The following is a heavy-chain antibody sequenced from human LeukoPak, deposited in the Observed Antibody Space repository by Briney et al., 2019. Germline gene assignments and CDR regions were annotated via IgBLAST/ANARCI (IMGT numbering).Heavy chain of an antibody. CDR3: ARERGYYDSSGYFRY. D-gene: IGHD3-22*01. CDR2: IYSSGSI. V-gene: IGHV4-61*02. CDR1: GGSISSGSYY. Sequence: SETLSLTCTVSGGSISSGSYYWSWIRQPAGKGLEWIGRIYSSGSISYNPSLEGRVTMSIDTSNNQFSLRLTSVTAADTAIYYCARERGYYDSSGYFRYWGQGTLVTVSS. J-gene: IGHJ4*02.